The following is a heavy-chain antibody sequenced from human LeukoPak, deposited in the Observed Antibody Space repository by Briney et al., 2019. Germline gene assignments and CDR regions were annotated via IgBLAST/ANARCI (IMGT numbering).Heavy chain of an antibody. V-gene: IGHV4-59*12. D-gene: IGHD3-22*01. Sequence: SETLSLTCTVSGGSISSYYWSWIRQPPGKGLEWIGYIYYSGSTNYNPSLKSRVTISVDTSKNQFSLKLSSVTAADTAVYYCARGALNYYDSSGSFDYWGQGTLVTVSS. CDR3: ARGALNYYDSSGSFDY. CDR1: GGSISSYY. J-gene: IGHJ4*02. CDR2: IYYSGST.